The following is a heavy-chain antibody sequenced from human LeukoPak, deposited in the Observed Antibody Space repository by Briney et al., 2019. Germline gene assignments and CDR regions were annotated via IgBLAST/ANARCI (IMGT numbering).Heavy chain of an antibody. Sequence: GGSLRLSCAASGFTFSSYWMSWVRQASGKGLEWVANIKEDGSERYYVDSVKGRFTISRDNAKDSMYVQLNSLRAEDTAVYFCARDRSSSRKYSSFDFWGQGTLVTVSS. CDR3: ARDRSSSRKYSSFDF. CDR1: GFTFSSYW. V-gene: IGHV3-7*04. D-gene: IGHD6-13*01. J-gene: IGHJ4*02. CDR2: IKEDGSER.